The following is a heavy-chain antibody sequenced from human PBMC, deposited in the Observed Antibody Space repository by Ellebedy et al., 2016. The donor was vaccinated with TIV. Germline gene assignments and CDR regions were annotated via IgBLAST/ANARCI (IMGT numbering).Heavy chain of an antibody. D-gene: IGHD1-1*01. CDR1: GFTFSSYG. CDR3: AKQLGLDY. J-gene: IGHJ4*02. Sequence: GESLKISXAASGFTFSSYGMHWVRQAPGKGLEWVSAISGSGGSTYYADSVKGRFTISRDNSKNTLYLQMNSLRAEDTAVYYCAKQLGLDYWGQGTLVTVSS. V-gene: IGHV3-23*01. CDR2: ISGSGGST.